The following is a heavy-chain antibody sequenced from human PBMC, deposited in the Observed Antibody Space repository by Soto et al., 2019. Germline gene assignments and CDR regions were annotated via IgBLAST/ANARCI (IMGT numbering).Heavy chain of an antibody. J-gene: IGHJ6*02. Sequence: SETLSLTCTVSGDSISSGNKYWSWIRQAPGKGLEWIGYIFSSGTTYYNPSLKSRLTMSLDTSQNQFSLRLASVTDADSAVYYCARVPSPFDYYYAMDVWGQGATVTVS. V-gene: IGHV4-30-4*01. CDR2: IFSSGTT. CDR1: GDSISSGNKY. CDR3: ARVPSPFDYYYAMDV. D-gene: IGHD3-16*01.